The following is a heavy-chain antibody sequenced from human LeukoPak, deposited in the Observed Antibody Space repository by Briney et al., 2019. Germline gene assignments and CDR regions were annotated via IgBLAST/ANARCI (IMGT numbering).Heavy chain of an antibody. CDR3: ARDRGYDYGDYPCFDP. D-gene: IGHD4-17*01. Sequence: SETLSLTCTVSGGSISSYYWSWIRQPPGKGLEWIGYIYYSGSTNYNPSLKSRVTISVDTSKNQFSLKLSSVTAADTAVYYCARDRGYDYGDYPCFDPWGQEPLVTVPP. J-gene: IGHJ5*02. V-gene: IGHV4-59*01. CDR1: GGSISSYY. CDR2: IYYSGST.